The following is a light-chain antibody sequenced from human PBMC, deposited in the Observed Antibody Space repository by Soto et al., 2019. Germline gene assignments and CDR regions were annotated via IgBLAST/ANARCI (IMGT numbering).Light chain of an antibody. CDR2: DVS. Sequence: QSALTQPASVSGSPGQSITISCTGTSSDVGGYNYVSWYQQHPGKAPKLMIFDVSNRPSGVSNRFSGSKSGNTASLTISGRQAEDDADYYCSSYTGSSTLYVFGAGTKVTVL. CDR1: SSDVGGYNY. J-gene: IGLJ1*01. V-gene: IGLV2-14*01. CDR3: SSYTGSSTLYV.